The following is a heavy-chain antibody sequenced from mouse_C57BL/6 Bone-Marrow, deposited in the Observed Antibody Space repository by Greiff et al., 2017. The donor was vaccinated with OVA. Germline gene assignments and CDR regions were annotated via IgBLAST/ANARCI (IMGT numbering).Heavy chain of an antibody. CDR1: GYTFTSYW. Sequence: QVQLQQPGAELVRPGSSVKLSCKASGYTFTSYWMHWVKQRPIQGLEWIGNIDPSDSETHYNQKFKDKATLTVDKSSSTAYMQLSSLTSEDSAVYYCAGETFYYGSSYVNWYFDVWGTGTTVTVSS. CDR3: AGETFYYGSSYVNWYFDV. J-gene: IGHJ1*03. D-gene: IGHD1-1*01. V-gene: IGHV1-52*01. CDR2: IDPSDSET.